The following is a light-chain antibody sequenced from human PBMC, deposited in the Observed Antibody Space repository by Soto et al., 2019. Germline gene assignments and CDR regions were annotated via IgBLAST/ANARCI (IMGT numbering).Light chain of an antibody. CDR2: DAS. CDR3: QQYSRAPPT. Sequence: EIVLTQSPGPLSLSPGERATLSCRARQSVNSNYLAWYQQKPGQAPRLLIYDASSRATGIPDRFSGSGAGTDFTLTISRLEPEDVAVYYCQQYSRAPPTFGQGTKVEIK. CDR1: QSVNSNY. V-gene: IGKV3-20*01. J-gene: IGKJ1*01.